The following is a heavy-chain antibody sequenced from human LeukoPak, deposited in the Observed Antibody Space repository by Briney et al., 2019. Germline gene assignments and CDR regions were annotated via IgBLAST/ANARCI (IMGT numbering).Heavy chain of an antibody. CDR3: ARDPQRSYSGYEIDY. D-gene: IGHD5-12*01. CDR1: GFTFSSYG. J-gene: IGHJ4*02. CDR2: IRYDGNNK. Sequence: GGSLRLSCAASGFTFSSYGMHWVRQAPGKGLEWVAFIRYDGNNKYYADSVKGRFTISRDNSKNTLFLQINSLRPEDTAVYYCARDPQRSYSGYEIDYWGQGTLVTVSS. V-gene: IGHV3-30*02.